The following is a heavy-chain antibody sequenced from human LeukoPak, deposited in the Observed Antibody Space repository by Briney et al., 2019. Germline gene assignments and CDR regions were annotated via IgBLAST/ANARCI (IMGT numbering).Heavy chain of an antibody. CDR3: ARQGRDRTFDF. CDR1: CGSISSYY. D-gene: IGHD5-24*01. V-gene: IGHV4-59*08. J-gene: IGHJ4*02. Sequence: TSEPLFLTCTVSCGSISSYYWSWLRQPPGKGLEPIGYIYYSGSTNYNPSLKSRVTISVDTSKNPFSLKLSSVTAADTAVYYCARQGRDRTFDFWGQGPLVTVSS. CDR2: IYYSGST.